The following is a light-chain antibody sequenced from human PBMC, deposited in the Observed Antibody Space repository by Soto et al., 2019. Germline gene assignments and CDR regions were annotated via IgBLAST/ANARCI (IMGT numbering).Light chain of an antibody. V-gene: IGLV2-14*01. Sequence: QSALTQPASVSGSPGQSITISCTGTSSDVGGYNYVSWYQQHPAKAPKLMIYEVSNRPSGVSHRFSGSKSGNTASLTISGLQAEDVADYYCFSYTTSSTLVFGGGTQLTVL. J-gene: IGLJ3*02. CDR1: SSDVGGYNY. CDR2: EVS. CDR3: FSYTTSSTLV.